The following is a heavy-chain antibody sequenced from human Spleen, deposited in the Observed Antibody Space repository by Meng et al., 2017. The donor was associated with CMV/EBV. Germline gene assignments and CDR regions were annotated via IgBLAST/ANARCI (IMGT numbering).Heavy chain of an antibody. CDR1: GDSVSSGSHY. J-gene: IGHJ6*02. V-gene: IGHV4-61*01. D-gene: IGHD2-2*02. CDR2: IYYSGSA. Sequence: SETLSLTCTVSGDSVSSGSHYWSWIRQPPGKGLEWIGYIYYSGSAKYKPALKSRVTISVDTSRNQFSLNLSSVTSADSAVYYCARDVEGDQLLYAHYGMDVWGQGTTVTVSS. CDR3: ARDVEGDQLLYAHYGMDV.